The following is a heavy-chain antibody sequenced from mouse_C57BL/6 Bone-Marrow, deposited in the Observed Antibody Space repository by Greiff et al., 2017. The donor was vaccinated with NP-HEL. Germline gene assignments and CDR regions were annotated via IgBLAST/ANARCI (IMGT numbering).Heavy chain of an antibody. CDR1: GYTFTDYY. J-gene: IGHJ1*03. D-gene: IGHD1-1*01. CDR3: ARWSYGWYFDV. V-gene: IGHV1-19*01. CDR2: INPYNGGT. Sequence: VQLKESGPVLVKPGASVKMSCKASGYTFTDYYMNWVKQSHGKSLEWIGVINPYNGGTSYNQKFKGKATLTVDKSSSTAYMELNSLTSEDSAVYYCARWSYGWYFDVWGTGTTVTVSS.